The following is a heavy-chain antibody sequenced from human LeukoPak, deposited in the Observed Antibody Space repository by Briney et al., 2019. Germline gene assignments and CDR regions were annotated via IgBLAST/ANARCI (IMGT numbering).Heavy chain of an antibody. CDR3: ARSKHDAFDI. CDR1: GGSISSYY. CDR2: IYTSGST. Sequence: SETLSLTCTVSGGSISSYYWSWIRQPPGKGLEWIGYIYTSGSTNYNPSLKSRVTISVDTSKNQFSLKLSSVTAADTAVYYCARSKHDAFDIWGQGTMVTVSS. V-gene: IGHV4-4*09. J-gene: IGHJ3*02. D-gene: IGHD4-11*01.